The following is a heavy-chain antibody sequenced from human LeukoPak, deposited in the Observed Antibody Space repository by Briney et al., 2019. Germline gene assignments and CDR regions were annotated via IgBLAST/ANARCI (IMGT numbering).Heavy chain of an antibody. V-gene: IGHV4-34*01. CDR2: INHSGST. J-gene: IGHJ4*02. CDR1: GGSFSGYY. Sequence: PSETLSLTCAVYGGSFSGYYWSWIRQPPGKGLEWIGEINHSGSTNYNPSLKSRVTISVDTSKNQFSLKLSSVTAADTAVYYCASFSSGLSWGQGTLLTVSS. D-gene: IGHD3-22*01. CDR3: ASFSSGLS.